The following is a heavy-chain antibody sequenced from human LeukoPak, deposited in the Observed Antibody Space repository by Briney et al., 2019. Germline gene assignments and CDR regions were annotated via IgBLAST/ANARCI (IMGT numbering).Heavy chain of an antibody. J-gene: IGHJ4*02. D-gene: IGHD3-10*01. CDR2: ISAYNGNT. Sequence: AAVKVSCKASGYTFTSYGIRWVRQAPGQGVEWMGWISAYNGNTNYAQKLQGRVTMTTDTSTSTAYMELRSLRSDDTAVYYCARFTMGERGCDYWGQGTLVTVSS. CDR1: GYTFTSYG. V-gene: IGHV1-18*01. CDR3: ARFTMGERGCDY.